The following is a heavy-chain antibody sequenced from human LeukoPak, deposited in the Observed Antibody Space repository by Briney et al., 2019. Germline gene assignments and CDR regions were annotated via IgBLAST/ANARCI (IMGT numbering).Heavy chain of an antibody. CDR2: ISSSGSTI. CDR1: GFTFSDYY. V-gene: IGHV3-11*01. Sequence: GGSLRLSCAASGFTFSDYYMSWIRQAPGKGLEWVSYISSSGSTIYYADSVKGRFTISRDNAKNSLYLQMNSLRAEDTAVYYCAREGGGYDILTGYYTGPFDYWGQGTLVTVSS. D-gene: IGHD3-9*01. J-gene: IGHJ4*02. CDR3: AREGGGYDILTGYYTGPFDY.